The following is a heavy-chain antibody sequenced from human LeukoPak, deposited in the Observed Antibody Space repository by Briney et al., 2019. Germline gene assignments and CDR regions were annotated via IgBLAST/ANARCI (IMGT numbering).Heavy chain of an antibody. V-gene: IGHV1-2*02. CDR1: VYTFTRYY. J-gene: IGHJ4*02. CDR2: INPNSGGT. Sequence: ASVKVSCKSSVYTFTRYYMHWVRQAPGQGLEWMGWINPNSGGTNYAQKFQGRVTMTRDTSIRTAYMELSRLRSDDTAVYYCARDKLGYCSGGSCYSEGLGDWGQGTLVTVSS. D-gene: IGHD2-15*01. CDR3: ARDKLGYCSGGSCYSEGLGD.